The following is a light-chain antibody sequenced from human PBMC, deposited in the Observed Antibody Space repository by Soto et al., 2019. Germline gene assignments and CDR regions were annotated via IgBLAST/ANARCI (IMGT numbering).Light chain of an antibody. Sequence: DIQMTQSQTSLSASVGDRVTITCRASQGIRNFVAWYQQKPGKAPKLLIYAASTLQSGVPSRFSGSGSETDFTLSINSLQPEDVATYSCQKYSSVPVFGPGTKVEIK. CDR3: QKYSSVPV. J-gene: IGKJ3*01. V-gene: IGKV1-27*01. CDR2: AAS. CDR1: QGIRNF.